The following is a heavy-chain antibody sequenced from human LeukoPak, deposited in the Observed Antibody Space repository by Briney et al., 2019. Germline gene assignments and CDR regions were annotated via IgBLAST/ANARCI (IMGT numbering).Heavy chain of an antibody. J-gene: IGHJ4*02. Sequence: GGSLRLSCAAYGFTLSSHSMNWVRQAPGKGLEWVSSISSSSSYIHSADSVKGRFTISRDNAKNSLYLQMNSLRAEDTAVYYCARDLYDSGAYSSPIDYWGQGSLVTVSS. CDR3: ARDLYDSGAYSSPIDY. CDR1: GFTLSSHS. D-gene: IGHD3-22*01. CDR2: ISSSSSYI. V-gene: IGHV3-21*01.